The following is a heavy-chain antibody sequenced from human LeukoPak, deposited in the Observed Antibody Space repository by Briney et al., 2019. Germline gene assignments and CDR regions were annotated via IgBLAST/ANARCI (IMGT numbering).Heavy chain of an antibody. J-gene: IGHJ4*02. CDR1: GLIFYNCA. CDR2: ISGSGGNA. V-gene: IGHV3-23*01. Sequence: GESLRLSCAASGLIFYNCAMTWVRQAPGKGLEGVSIISGSGGNAYYAGSVKGRFTISRDNFKNTVYLQMNSLRADDTAIYYCAKARSSTWDYYFDSWGQGTLVTVSS. D-gene: IGHD6-13*01. CDR3: AKARSSTWDYYFDS.